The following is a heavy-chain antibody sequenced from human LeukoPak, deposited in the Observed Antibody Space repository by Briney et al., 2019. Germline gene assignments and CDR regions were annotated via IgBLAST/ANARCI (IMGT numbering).Heavy chain of an antibody. CDR2: ISGSSNYI. J-gene: IGHJ4*02. Sequence: GGSLRLSCAASGFTFSSYNMNWVRQAPGKGLEWVSSISGSSNYIYYADSVKGRFTISRDNAKNSLYLQMNSLRAEDTAVYYCARGSEWSSGVSDYWGQGTLVTVSS. D-gene: IGHD3-3*01. V-gene: IGHV3-21*01. CDR1: GFTFSSYN. CDR3: ARGSEWSSGVSDY.